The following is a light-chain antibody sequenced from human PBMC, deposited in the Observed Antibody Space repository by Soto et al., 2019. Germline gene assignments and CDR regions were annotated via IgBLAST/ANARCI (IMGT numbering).Light chain of an antibody. CDR2: GAS. CDR3: QQHNNWPPLT. Sequence: EIVMTQSPATLSVSPGERATLSCRASQSVSGNLAWYQQKPGQAPRLLIYGASTRATGIPAGFSGSGSGTDFTLTISSLQSEDFAVYYCQQHNNWPPLTFGQGTRLEIK. J-gene: IGKJ5*01. CDR1: QSVSGN. V-gene: IGKV3-15*01.